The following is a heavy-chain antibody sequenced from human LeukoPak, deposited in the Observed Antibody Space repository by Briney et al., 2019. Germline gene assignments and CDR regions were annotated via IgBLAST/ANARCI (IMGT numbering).Heavy chain of an antibody. CDR1: GFTFSNYA. J-gene: IGHJ4*02. CDR3: AKDRSSWYSGGYFDY. CDR2: ISGSGGST. V-gene: IGHV3-23*01. Sequence: PGGSLRLSCAASGFTFSNYAMSWVRQAPGKGLEWVSSISGSGGSTYYADSVKGRFTISRDNSKNTLYLQMNSLRAEDTAVYYCAKDRSSWYSGGYFDYWGQGTLVTVSS. D-gene: IGHD6-13*01.